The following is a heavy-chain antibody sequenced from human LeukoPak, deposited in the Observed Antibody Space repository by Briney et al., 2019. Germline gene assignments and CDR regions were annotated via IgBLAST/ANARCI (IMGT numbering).Heavy chain of an antibody. CDR3: TRTSVGATGVRGFDP. CDR1: GFTFSSYW. Sequence: GGSLRLSCAASGFTFSSYWMNWVRQAPGKGLEWVSSISSSSSYIYYADSVKGRFTISRDNAKNSLYLQMNSLRAEDTALYYCTRTSVGATGVRGFDPWGQGTLVTVSS. CDR2: ISSSSSYI. V-gene: IGHV3-21*01. D-gene: IGHD1-26*01. J-gene: IGHJ5*02.